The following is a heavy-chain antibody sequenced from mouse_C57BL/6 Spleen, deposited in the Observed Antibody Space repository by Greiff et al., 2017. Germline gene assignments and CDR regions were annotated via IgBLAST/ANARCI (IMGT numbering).Heavy chain of an antibody. J-gene: IGHJ4*01. CDR2: IYPGSGST. CDR3: ARGNSGYDYYAMDY. CDR1: GYTFTSYW. V-gene: IGHV1-55*01. D-gene: IGHD3-2*02. Sequence: QVQLQQPGAELVKPGASVKMSCKASGYTFTSYWITWVKQRPGQGLEWIGDIYPGSGSTNYNEKFKSKATLTVYTSSSTAYMQLSSLTSEDSAVYYCARGNSGYDYYAMDYWGQGTSVTVSS.